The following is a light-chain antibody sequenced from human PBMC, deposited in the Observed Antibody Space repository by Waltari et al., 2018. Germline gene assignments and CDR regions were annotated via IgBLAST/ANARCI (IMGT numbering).Light chain of an antibody. CDR2: DAS. V-gene: IGKV3-11*01. J-gene: IGKJ5*01. CDR1: QSVSSY. CDR3: QQRSNWPPVNT. Sequence: EIVLTQSPAPLSLSPGERATLSCRASQSVSSYLAWYQQKPGQAPRLLIYDASNRATGIPARFSGSGAGTDFTLTISSLEPEDFAVYYCQQRSNWPPVNTFGQGTRLEIK.